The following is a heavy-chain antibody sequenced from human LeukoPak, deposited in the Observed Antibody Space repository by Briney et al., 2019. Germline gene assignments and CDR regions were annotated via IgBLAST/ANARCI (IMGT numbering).Heavy chain of an antibody. CDR1: GYTFTGYY. J-gene: IGHJ4*02. CDR2: INPNSGGT. Sequence: ASVKVSCKASGYTFTGYYIHWVRQAPGQGLEWMGWINPNSGGTNYAQKFQGRVTMASDTSISTAYMELFRLRSDDTAVYYCARQGGSKAGASYFDYWGQGTLVTVSS. CDR3: ARQGGSKAGASYFDY. D-gene: IGHD3-16*01. V-gene: IGHV1-2*02.